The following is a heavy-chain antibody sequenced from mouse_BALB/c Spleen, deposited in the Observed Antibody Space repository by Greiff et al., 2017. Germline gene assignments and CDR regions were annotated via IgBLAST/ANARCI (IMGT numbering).Heavy chain of an antibody. V-gene: IGHV5-17*02. D-gene: IGHD1-2*01. CDR2: ISSGSSTI. J-gene: IGHJ2*01. CDR3: ARALLREGYFDY. Sequence: EVKLVESGGGLVQPGGSRKLSCAASGFTFSSFGMHWVRQAPEKGLEWVAYISSGSSTIYYADTVKGRFTISRDNPKNTLFLQMTSLRSEDTAMYYCARALLREGYFDYWGQGTTLTVSS. CDR1: GFTFSSFG.